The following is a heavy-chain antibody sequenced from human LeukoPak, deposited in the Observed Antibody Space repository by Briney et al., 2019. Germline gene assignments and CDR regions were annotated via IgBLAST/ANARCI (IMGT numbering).Heavy chain of an antibody. J-gene: IGHJ3*01. Sequence: PGGSLRLSCAASGFTFSSYGMHWVRQAPGKGLDWMAVISYDGSRKYYADSVKGRFTIFRDNSKNTLYLQMDSPRAEDTAVYYCAKKVGEMGGPSPFDVWGQGTMVTVSS. CDR2: ISYDGSRK. CDR3: AKKVGEMGGPSPFDV. CDR1: GFTFSSYG. V-gene: IGHV3-30*18. D-gene: IGHD1-26*01.